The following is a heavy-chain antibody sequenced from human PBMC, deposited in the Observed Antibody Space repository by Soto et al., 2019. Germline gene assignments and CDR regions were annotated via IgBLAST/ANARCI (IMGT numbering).Heavy chain of an antibody. CDR1: GYTFTSYG. V-gene: IGHV1-18*04. J-gene: IGHJ3*02. Sequence: ASVKVSCKASGYTFTSYGISWVRQAPGQGLEWMGWISAYNGNTNYAQKLQGRVTMTTDTSTSTAYMELRSLRSDDTAAYYCARRMGVVGPGAFDIWGQGTMVTVSS. CDR2: ISAYNGNT. CDR3: ARRMGVVGPGAFDI. D-gene: IGHD2-15*01.